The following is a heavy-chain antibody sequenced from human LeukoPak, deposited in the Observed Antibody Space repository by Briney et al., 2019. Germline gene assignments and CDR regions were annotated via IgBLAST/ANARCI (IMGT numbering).Heavy chain of an antibody. J-gene: IGHJ6*02. CDR2: IKKDGSEE. Sequence: TGGALRLSCAASEFTFSDYWMSWVRQAPGKGPEWVANIKKDGSEEHYVDSVKGRVTVSIDNAKNSLFLQMNSLRVEDTAVYYCATYDNWVAGDVWGQGTSVSVSS. D-gene: IGHD1-1*01. CDR3: ATYDNWVAGDV. CDR1: EFTFSDYW. V-gene: IGHV3-7*01.